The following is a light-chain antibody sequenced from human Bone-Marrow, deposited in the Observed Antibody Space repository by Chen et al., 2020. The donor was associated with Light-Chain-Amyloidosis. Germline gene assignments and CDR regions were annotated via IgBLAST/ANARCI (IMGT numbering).Light chain of an antibody. CDR3: QQHYTTPPPT. J-gene: IGKJ1*01. CDR1: QSILYSSSNKNY. Sequence: DIVMTQSPDSLAVSLGERATINCKSSQSILYSSSNKNYLAWYQQKPGQPPKLLIYWASTRESGVPDRFSGSGSGTDFTLTISSLQAEDVAVYYCQQHYTTPPPTFGQGTKVEIK. V-gene: IGKV4-1*01. CDR2: WAS.